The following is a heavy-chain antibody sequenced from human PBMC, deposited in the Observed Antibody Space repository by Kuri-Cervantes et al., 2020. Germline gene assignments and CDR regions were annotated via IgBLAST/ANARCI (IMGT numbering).Heavy chain of an antibody. Sequence: GSLRLSCTVSGGSISSYYRSWIRQPPGKGLEWIGYIYYSGSTNYNPSLKSRVTISVDTSKNQFSLKLSSVTAADTAVYYCASTVAAAGQNWFDPWGQGTLVTVSS. CDR1: GGSISSYY. V-gene: IGHV4-59*01. CDR2: IYYSGST. J-gene: IGHJ5*02. D-gene: IGHD6-13*01. CDR3: ASTVAAAGQNWFDP.